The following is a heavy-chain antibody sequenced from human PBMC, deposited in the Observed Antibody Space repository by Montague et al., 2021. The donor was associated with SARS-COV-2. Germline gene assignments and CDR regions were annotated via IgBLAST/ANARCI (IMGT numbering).Heavy chain of an antibody. D-gene: IGHD4-17*01. CDR2: INHSGST. CDR1: GGSFSGYY. CDR3: ARGRTVTTFYYYYYGMDV. Sequence: SETLSLTCAVYGGSFSGYYWSWICQPPGKGLEWIGEINHSGSTNXNPSLKSRVTISVDTSKNQFPLKLSSVTAADTAVYYCARGRTVTTFYYYYYGMDVWGQGTTVTVSS. J-gene: IGHJ6*02. V-gene: IGHV4-34*01.